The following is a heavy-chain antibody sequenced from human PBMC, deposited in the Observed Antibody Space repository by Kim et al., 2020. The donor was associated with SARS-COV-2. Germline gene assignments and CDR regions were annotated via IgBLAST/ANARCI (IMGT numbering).Heavy chain of an antibody. D-gene: IGHD3-9*01. Sequence: ASVKVSCKASGYTFTSYYMHWVRQAPGQGLESMGIINPSGGSTSYAQKFQGRVTMTRDTSTSTVYMELSSLRSEDTAVYYCARETISPRTGYYGMDVWGQGTTVTVSS. CDR3: ARETISPRTGYYGMDV. CDR2: INPSGGST. CDR1: GYTFTSYY. V-gene: IGHV1-46*01. J-gene: IGHJ6*02.